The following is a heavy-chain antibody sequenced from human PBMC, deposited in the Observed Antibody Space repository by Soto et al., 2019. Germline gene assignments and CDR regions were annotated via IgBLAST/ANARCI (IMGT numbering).Heavy chain of an antibody. Sequence: SETLSLTCTVSVDSISTYYGSWIRRPAGKGLEWIWRIDASGNTNYNPSLKSRVTMSADTSKKQFSLKLTSVTAADTAVYYCARYSNKWFQAEGMDVWGQGTTVTVSS. D-gene: IGHD1-26*01. V-gene: IGHV4-4*07. CDR3: ARYSNKWFQAEGMDV. CDR1: VDSISTYY. J-gene: IGHJ6*02. CDR2: IDASGNT.